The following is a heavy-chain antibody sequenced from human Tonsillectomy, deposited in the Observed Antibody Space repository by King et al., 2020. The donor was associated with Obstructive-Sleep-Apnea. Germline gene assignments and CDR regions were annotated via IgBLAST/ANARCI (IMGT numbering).Heavy chain of an antibody. V-gene: IGHV4-38-2*02. CDR3: ARGPSLGGENDY. CDR1: GDSISTAYY. Sequence: QLQESGPGLVKPSETLSLTCTVSGDSISTAYYWTWIRQPPGRGLEWIGTIYYIGRTYHNPSLKSRGTITVDTSKNHCSLTLGSLTAADTAVYYCARGPSLGGENDYWGQGTLVTVSS. CDR2: IYYIGRT. J-gene: IGHJ4*02. D-gene: IGHD3-10*01.